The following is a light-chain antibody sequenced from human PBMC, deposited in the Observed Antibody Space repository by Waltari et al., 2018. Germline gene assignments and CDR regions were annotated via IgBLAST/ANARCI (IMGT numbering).Light chain of an antibody. J-gene: IGKJ1*01. CDR1: QTIGFS. V-gene: IGKV3-15*01. CDR2: HAS. CDR3: QQYNNWPPGT. Sequence: TVVTQSPATLSVSPGERATLSCRTSQTIGFSLAWYQQKPGQAPRLLIYHASTKATGNPDRFSGSGSESDFTLTISSLQSEDVAVYYCQQYNNWPPGTFGQGTKVEI.